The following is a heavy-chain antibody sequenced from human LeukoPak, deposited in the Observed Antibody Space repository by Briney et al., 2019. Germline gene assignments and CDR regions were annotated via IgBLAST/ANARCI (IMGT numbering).Heavy chain of an antibody. D-gene: IGHD6-13*01. V-gene: IGHV1-69*04. CDR2: IIPILGIA. Sequence: ASVKVSCKASGGTFSSYAISWVRQAPGQGLEWMGRIIPILGIANYAQKFQGRVTITADKSTSTAYMELSSLRSEDTAVYYCAREAIAAAAYYGMDVWGQGTRSPSP. CDR3: AREAIAAAAYYGMDV. J-gene: IGHJ6*02. CDR1: GGTFSSYA.